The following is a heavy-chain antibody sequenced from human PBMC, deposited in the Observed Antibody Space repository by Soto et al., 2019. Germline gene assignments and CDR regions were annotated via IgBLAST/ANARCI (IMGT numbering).Heavy chain of an antibody. D-gene: IGHD3-22*01. J-gene: IGHJ4*02. CDR2: IYYSGST. CDR3: ARVGYYYDSSGYYFHASAGYFDY. V-gene: IGHV4-31*03. Sequence: KPSETLSLTCTVSGGSISSGGYYWSWIRQHPGKGLEWIGYIYYSGSTYYNPSLKSRVTISVDTSKNQFSLKLSSVTAADTAVYYCARVGYYYDSSGYYFHASAGYFDYWGQGTLVTVSS. CDR1: GGSISSGGYY.